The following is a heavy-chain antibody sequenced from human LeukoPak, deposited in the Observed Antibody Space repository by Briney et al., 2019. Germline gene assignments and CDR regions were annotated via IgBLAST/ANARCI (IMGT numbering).Heavy chain of an antibody. CDR2: IRYDGSNK. CDR3: ARVSAIPYYYYMDV. CDR1: GFTFSSYG. D-gene: IGHD2-21*01. V-gene: IGHV3-30*02. J-gene: IGHJ6*03. Sequence: PGGSLRLSCAASGFTFSSYGMHWVRQAPGKGLEWVAFIRYDGSNKYYADSVKGRFTISRDNSKNTLYLQMNSLRAEDTAVYYCARVSAIPYYYYMDVWGKGTTVTVSS.